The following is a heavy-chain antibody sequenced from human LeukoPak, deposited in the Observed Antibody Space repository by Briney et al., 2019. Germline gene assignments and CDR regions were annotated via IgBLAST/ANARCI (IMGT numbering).Heavy chain of an antibody. CDR2: INPNSGGT. D-gene: IGHD5-18*01. V-gene: IGHV1-2*02. J-gene: IGHJ4*02. Sequence: GASVKVSCKASGYTFTSYGISWVRQAPGQGLEWMGWINPNSGGTNYAQKFQGRVTMTRDTSISTAYMELSRLRSDDTAVYYCASHIYSYGSQDWGQGTLVTVSS. CDR3: ASHIYSYGSQD. CDR1: GYTFTSYG.